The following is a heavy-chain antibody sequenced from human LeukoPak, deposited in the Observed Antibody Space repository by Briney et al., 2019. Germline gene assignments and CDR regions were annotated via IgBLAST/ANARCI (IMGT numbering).Heavy chain of an antibody. D-gene: IGHD4-23*01. J-gene: IGHJ4*02. V-gene: IGHV1-18*01. CDR1: GYAFTNYG. Sequence: ASVKVSCKASGYAFTNYGITWGRQAPGQGPEWLGWISTFNGNTNYAQKLQDRVTMTTDTSTSTAYLELRSLRSDDTAVYYCARRHLIGNGYFDHWGQGTLVTVSS. CDR3: ARRHLIGNGYFDH. CDR2: ISTFNGNT.